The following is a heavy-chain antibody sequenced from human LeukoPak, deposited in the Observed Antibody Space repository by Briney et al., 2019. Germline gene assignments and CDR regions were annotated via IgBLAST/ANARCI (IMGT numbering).Heavy chain of an antibody. V-gene: IGHV4-39*07. J-gene: IGHJ4*02. CDR3: ARGGSGYDYYFDF. CDR1: GGSISSSSYY. Sequence: ASETLSLTCTVSGGSISSSSYYWGWIRQPPGKGLEWIGSIYYSGSTYYNPSLKSRLTISVDTSKNQFSLKLSSVTAADTAVYYCARGGSGYDYYFDFWGQGTLVTVSS. CDR2: IYYSGST. D-gene: IGHD5-12*01.